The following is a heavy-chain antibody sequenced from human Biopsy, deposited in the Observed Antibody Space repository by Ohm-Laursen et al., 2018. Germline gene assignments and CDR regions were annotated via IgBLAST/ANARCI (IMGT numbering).Heavy chain of an antibody. Sequence: SVKVSCKAPGGTFSNYGVNWVRQAPGQGLEWMGGIIPMFGTANYAQMFQGRVTISADESTSTSYMELSSLTTEDTAIYYCARGPHSGSHSCFDYWGQGTLVIVSS. CDR2: IIPMFGTA. CDR1: GGTFSNYG. CDR3: ARGPHSGSHSCFDY. D-gene: IGHD1-26*01. V-gene: IGHV1-69*13. J-gene: IGHJ4*02.